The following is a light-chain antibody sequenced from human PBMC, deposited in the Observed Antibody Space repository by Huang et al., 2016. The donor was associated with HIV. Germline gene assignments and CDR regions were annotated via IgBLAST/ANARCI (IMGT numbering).Light chain of an antibody. V-gene: IGKV3-15*01. CDR2: GAS. Sequence: EIVMTQSPATLSMSPGERAALSCRASPSISRNLAWYQQKPGRAPRHLIYGASTRATGIPARFSGSGSGTEVTLTISSLQSEDFAVYYCQQYNNWPPYTVGQGTKLEIK. CDR3: QQYNNWPPYT. CDR1: PSISRN. J-gene: IGKJ2*01.